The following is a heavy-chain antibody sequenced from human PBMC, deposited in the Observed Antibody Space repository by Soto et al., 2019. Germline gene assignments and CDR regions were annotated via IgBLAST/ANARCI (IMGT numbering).Heavy chain of an antibody. CDR2: ISGSGGST. V-gene: IGHV3-23*01. CDR3: AKDENWNYDMCWFDP. D-gene: IGHD1-7*01. Sequence: EVQLLESGGGLVQPGGSLRLSCAACGFTFSSYAMSWVRQAPGKGLEWVSAISGSGGSTYYADSVKGRFTISRDNSKNTLYLQMNSLRAEDTAVYYCAKDENWNYDMCWFDPWGQGTLVTVSS. J-gene: IGHJ5*02. CDR1: GFTFSSYA.